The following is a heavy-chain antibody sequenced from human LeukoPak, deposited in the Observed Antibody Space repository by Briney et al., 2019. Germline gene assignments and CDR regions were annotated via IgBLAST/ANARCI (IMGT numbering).Heavy chain of an antibody. V-gene: IGHV1-46*01. CDR3: ARDRNDDSPLFAGLDY. D-gene: IGHD3-3*01. Sequence: ASVKVSCKASGYTFTSYYMHWVRQAPGQGLEWMGIINPSGGSTSYAQKFQGRVTMTRDTSTSTVYMELSSLRSEDTAVYYCARDRNDDSPLFAGLDYWGQGTLVTVSS. J-gene: IGHJ4*02. CDR1: GYTFTSYY. CDR2: INPSGGST.